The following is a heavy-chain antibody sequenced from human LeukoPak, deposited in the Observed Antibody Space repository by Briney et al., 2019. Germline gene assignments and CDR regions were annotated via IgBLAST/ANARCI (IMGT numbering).Heavy chain of an antibody. CDR3: ARDRNYYGSGSYPRTGYFQH. CDR1: GGSFSGYY. D-gene: IGHD3-10*01. Sequence: SETLSLTCAVYGGSFSGYYWSWIRQPPGKGLEWIGEINHSGSTNYNPSLKSRVTISVDTSKNQFSLKLGSMTAADTAVYYCARDRNYYGSGSYPRTGYFQHWGQGTLVTVSS. V-gene: IGHV4-34*01. J-gene: IGHJ1*01. CDR2: INHSGST.